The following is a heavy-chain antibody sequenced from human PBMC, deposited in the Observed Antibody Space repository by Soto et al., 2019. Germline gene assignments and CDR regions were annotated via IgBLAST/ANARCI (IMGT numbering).Heavy chain of an antibody. CDR1: GFTFSSYS. CDR3: ARVRFLEWLPVWFDP. D-gene: IGHD3-3*01. Sequence: GWSLRLSCAASGFTFSSYSMNWVRQAPGKGLEWVSSISSSSSYIYYADSVKGRFTISRDNAKNSLYLQMNSLRAEDTAVYYCARVRFLEWLPVWFDPWGQGTLVTGSS. CDR2: ISSSSSYI. J-gene: IGHJ5*02. V-gene: IGHV3-21*01.